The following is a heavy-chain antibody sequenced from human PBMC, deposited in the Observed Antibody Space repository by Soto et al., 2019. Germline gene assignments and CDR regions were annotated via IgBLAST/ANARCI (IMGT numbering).Heavy chain of an antibody. Sequence: ASVKVSCKASGYTFTSYGVSWVRQAPGQGLEWMGWISAYNGNTNYAQKLQGRVTMTTDTSTSTAYMELRSLRSDDTAVYYRARDAAVGLFGYWGQGTLVTVAS. J-gene: IGHJ4*02. V-gene: IGHV1-18*01. CDR3: ARDAAVGLFGY. D-gene: IGHD1-26*01. CDR2: ISAYNGNT. CDR1: GYTFTSYG.